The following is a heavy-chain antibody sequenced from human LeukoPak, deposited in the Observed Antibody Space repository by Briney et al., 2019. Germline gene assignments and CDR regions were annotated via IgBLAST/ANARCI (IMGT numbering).Heavy chain of an antibody. CDR3: APPRTGY. V-gene: IGHV3-48*01. J-gene: IGHJ4*02. D-gene: IGHD4-17*01. CDR1: GFTFSSYS. Sequence: QTGGSLRLSCAASGFTFSSYSMTWVRQAPGKELAWVSYISSSSSTIYYADSVKGRFTISRDNAKHSPYLQMNSLRADDTAVSHSAPPRTGYCGPATLVTVSS. CDR2: ISSSSSTI.